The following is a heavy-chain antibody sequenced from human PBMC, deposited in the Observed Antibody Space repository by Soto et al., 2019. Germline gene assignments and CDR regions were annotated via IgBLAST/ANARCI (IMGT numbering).Heavy chain of an antibody. CDR2: FFYNGST. V-gene: IGHV4-59*01. Sequence: QVQLQESGPGLVKPSETLSLTCTVSGGSISHYFWSWIRQPPGKGLEWIGYFFYNGSTNYNPSLKSRVTISADASKSQFSLKLSSVAAAYTAVYYCARDRYMDVWGKGTTVTVSS. CDR1: GGSISHYF. J-gene: IGHJ6*03. CDR3: ARDRYMDV.